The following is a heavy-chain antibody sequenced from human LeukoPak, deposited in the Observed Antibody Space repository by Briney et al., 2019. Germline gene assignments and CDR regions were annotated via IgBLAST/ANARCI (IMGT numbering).Heavy chain of an antibody. Sequence: GGSLRLSCAASGFTSSSNYMNWGRQAPGKGLEWVSSISASGRSIYYADSVKGRFTTSRDNAKNSLYLQMNSLRAEDTAVYYCATMSGFDYWGQGTLVTVSS. CDR1: GFTSSSNY. V-gene: IGHV3-21*01. J-gene: IGHJ4*01. CDR3: ATMSGFDY. CDR2: ISASGRSI. D-gene: IGHD3-10*02.